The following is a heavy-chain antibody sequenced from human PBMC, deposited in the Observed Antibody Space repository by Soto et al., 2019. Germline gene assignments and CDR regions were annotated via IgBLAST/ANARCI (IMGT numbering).Heavy chain of an antibody. V-gene: IGHV1-18*01. D-gene: IGHD2-2*01. CDR1: GYTFTSYG. CDR2: ISAYNGNT. J-gene: IGHJ6*03. CDR3: ARAPILTPRSSTSVYYYYYYMDV. Sequence: ASVKVSCKASGYTFTSYGISWVRQAPGQGLEWMGWISAYNGNTNYAQKLQGRVTMTTDTSTSTAYMELRSLRSDDTAVYYCARAPILTPRSSTSVYYYYYYMDVWGKGTTVTVSS.